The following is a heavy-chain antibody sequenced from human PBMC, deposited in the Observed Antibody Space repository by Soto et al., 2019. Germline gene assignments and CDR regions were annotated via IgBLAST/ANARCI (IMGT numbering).Heavy chain of an antibody. CDR3: ARLYDILTGYYNVAEYYQH. J-gene: IGHJ1*01. D-gene: IGHD3-9*01. V-gene: IGHV3-33*01. CDR1: GFTFSSYG. Sequence: GGSLRLSCAASGFTFSSYGMHWVRQAPGKGLEWVAVIWYDGSNKYYADSVKGRFTISRDNSKNTLYLQMNSLRAEDTAVYYCARLYDILTGYYNVAEYYQHWGQGTLVTVSS. CDR2: IWYDGSNK.